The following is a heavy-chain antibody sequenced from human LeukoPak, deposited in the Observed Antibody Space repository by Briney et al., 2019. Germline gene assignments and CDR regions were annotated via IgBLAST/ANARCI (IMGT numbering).Heavy chain of an antibody. D-gene: IGHD6-13*01. J-gene: IGHJ4*02. Sequence: GGSLRLSCAASGFTFSAAWMTWVRQTPGKGLECVGRIKNRSDGGATDYPTPVKGRFAISRDDSKNTLYLQMNSLKIEDTGVYYCTTVGSSWGFVYWGQGTLVTVSS. CDR3: TTVGSSWGFVY. V-gene: IGHV3-15*01. CDR1: GFTFSAAW. CDR2: IKNRSDGGAT.